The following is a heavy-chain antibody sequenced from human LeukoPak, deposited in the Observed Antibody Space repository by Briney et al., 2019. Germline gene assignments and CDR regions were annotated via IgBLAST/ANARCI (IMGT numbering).Heavy chain of an antibody. CDR1: GGSFSGYY. Sequence: PSETLSLTCAVYGGSFSGYYWSWIRQPPGKGLEWIGEINHSGSTNYNPSLKSRVTISVDTSKNQFSLKLSSVTAADTAVYYCARGTRYSYGLRRFDPWGQGTLVTVSS. V-gene: IGHV4-34*01. D-gene: IGHD5-18*01. J-gene: IGHJ5*02. CDR2: INHSGST. CDR3: ARGTRYSYGLRRFDP.